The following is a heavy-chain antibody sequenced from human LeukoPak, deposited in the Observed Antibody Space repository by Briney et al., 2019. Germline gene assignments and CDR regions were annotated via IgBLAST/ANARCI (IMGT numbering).Heavy chain of an antibody. CDR1: GGTFSSYA. D-gene: IGHD3-3*01. V-gene: IGHV1-69*01. Sequence: SVKVSCKASGGTFSSYAISWVRQAPGQGLEWMGGIIPIFGTANYAQKFQGRVTITADESTSTAYMELSSLRSEDTAVYYCARVLLSYYDFWSGYYHHNWFDPWGQGTLVTVSS. J-gene: IGHJ5*02. CDR3: ARVLLSYYDFWSGYYHHNWFDP. CDR2: IIPIFGTA.